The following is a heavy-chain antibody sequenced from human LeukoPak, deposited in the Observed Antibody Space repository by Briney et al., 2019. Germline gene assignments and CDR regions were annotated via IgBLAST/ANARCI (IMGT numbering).Heavy chain of an antibody. CDR2: MNPNSGNT. V-gene: IGHV1-8*01. CDR3: ARAHSSGWYSAFDY. J-gene: IGHJ4*02. Sequence: ASVKVSCKASGYTFTSYDINWVRQATGQGLEWMGWMNPNSGNTGYAQKFQGRVTMTRNTSMSTAYMELSSLRSEDTAVYYCARAHSSGWYSAFDYWGQGTLVTVSS. CDR1: GYTFTSYD. D-gene: IGHD6-19*01.